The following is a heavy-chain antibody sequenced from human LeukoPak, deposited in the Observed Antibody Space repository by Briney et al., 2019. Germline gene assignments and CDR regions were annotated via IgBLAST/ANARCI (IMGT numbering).Heavy chain of an antibody. CDR1: GDSVSSNSAA. D-gene: IGHD3-22*01. V-gene: IGHV6-1*01. J-gene: IGHJ6*02. Sequence: SQTLSLTCAISGDSVSSNSAARNWIRQSPSRGLEWLGRTYYRSKWYNDYAVSVKSRITINPDTSKNQFSLQLNSVTPEDTAVYYCARAGYYDSSGYYYYGMDVWGQGTTVTVSS. CDR2: TYYRSKWYN. CDR3: ARAGYYDSSGYYYYGMDV.